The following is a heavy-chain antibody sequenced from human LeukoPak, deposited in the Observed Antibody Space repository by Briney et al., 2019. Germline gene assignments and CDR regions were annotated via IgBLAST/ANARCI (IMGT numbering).Heavy chain of an antibody. CDR2: IYYSGST. D-gene: IGHD3-22*01. CDR3: ARLYYDSSGYYYVQSWFDP. Sequence: SETLSLTCTVSGGSISSYYWSWIRQPPGKGLEWIGYIYYSGSTNHNPSLKSRVTISVDTSKNQFSLKLSSVTAADTAVYYCARLYYDSSGYYYVQSWFDPWGQGTLVTVSS. CDR1: GGSISSYY. J-gene: IGHJ5*02. V-gene: IGHV4-59*08.